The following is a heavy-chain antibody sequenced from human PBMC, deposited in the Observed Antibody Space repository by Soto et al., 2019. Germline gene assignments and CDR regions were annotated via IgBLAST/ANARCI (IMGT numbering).Heavy chain of an antibody. J-gene: IGHJ4*02. V-gene: IGHV4-31*03. Sequence: QVQLQESGPGLVKPSQTLSLTCTVSGGSISSGGYYWSWIRQHPGKGMEWIGYIYYSGSTYYNPSLKSRVTISVDTSKNQFYLKLSSVTAADTAVYYCARNPSGYDWDERRGYFDYWGQGTLVTVSS. CDR3: ARNPSGYDWDERRGYFDY. CDR1: GGSISSGGYY. D-gene: IGHD5-12*01. CDR2: IYYSGST.